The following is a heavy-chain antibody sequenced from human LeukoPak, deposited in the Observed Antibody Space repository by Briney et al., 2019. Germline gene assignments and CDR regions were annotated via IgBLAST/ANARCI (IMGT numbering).Heavy chain of an antibody. V-gene: IGHV6-1*01. CDR3: ARVSTDWPDIVVVPAAPFDY. CDR1: GDSVSSNSAA. Sequence: SQTLSLTCAISGDSVSSNSAAGNWTRQSPSRGLEWLGGTYYRSKWYNDYAVSVKSRITINPDTSKNQFSLQLNSVTPEDTAGYCCARVSTDWPDIVVVPAAPFDYWGQGTLVTVSS. D-gene: IGHD2-2*01. CDR2: TYYRSKWYN. J-gene: IGHJ4*02.